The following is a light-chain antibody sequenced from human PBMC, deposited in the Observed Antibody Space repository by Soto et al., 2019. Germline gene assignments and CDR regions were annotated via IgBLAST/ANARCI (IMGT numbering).Light chain of an antibody. CDR2: YDI. J-gene: IGLJ3*02. CDR3: AVWDISSGHVV. Sequence: SYELTQPPSVSVTTGKTASVACGGSSIGSKSVHWYQKKSGLAPAFIMYYDIDRPSGIPERFSGSNSGNTATLTISRLDAGDEADDYCAVWDISSGHVVFGGGTKLTVL. CDR1: SIGSKS. V-gene: IGLV3-21*01.